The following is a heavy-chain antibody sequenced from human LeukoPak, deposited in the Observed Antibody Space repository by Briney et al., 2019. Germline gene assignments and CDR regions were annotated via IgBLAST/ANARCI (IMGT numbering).Heavy chain of an antibody. D-gene: IGHD6-13*01. CDR1: GFTFSSYW. CDR3: ARDGVGSSWYADVDYFDY. J-gene: IGHJ4*02. Sequence: PGGSLRLSCAASGFTFSSYWMSWVRQAPGKGLEWGANIKQDGSEKYYVDSVKGRFTISRDSAKNSLYLQMSSLRAEDTAVYYCARDGVGSSWYADVDYFDYWGQGTLVTVSS. V-gene: IGHV3-7*01. CDR2: IKQDGSEK.